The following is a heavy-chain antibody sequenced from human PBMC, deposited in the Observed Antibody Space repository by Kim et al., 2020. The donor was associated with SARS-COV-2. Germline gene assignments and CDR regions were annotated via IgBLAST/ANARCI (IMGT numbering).Heavy chain of an antibody. J-gene: IGHJ3*02. CDR1: GGSISSSNW. CDR2: IYHSGST. CDR3: ASSPGGAVRPKVDTAMVNAFDI. Sequence: SETLSLTCAVSGGSISSSNWWSWVRQPPGKGLEWIGEIYHSGSTNYNPSLKSRVTISVDKSKNQFSLKLSSVTAADTAVYYCASSPGGAVRPKVDTAMVNAFDIWGQGTMVTVSS. V-gene: IGHV4-4*02. D-gene: IGHD5-18*01.